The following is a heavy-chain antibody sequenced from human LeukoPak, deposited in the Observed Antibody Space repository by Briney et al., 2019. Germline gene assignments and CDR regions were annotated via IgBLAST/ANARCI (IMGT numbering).Heavy chain of an antibody. CDR2: IYYSGST. V-gene: IGHV4-30-4*08. CDR1: GGSISSGDYY. CDR3: AREGYGSGSYYLTDY. J-gene: IGHJ4*02. D-gene: IGHD3-10*01. Sequence: SQTLSLTCTVSGGSISSGDYYWSWIRQPPGKGLEWIGYIYYSGSTYYNPSLKSRVTISVDTSKNQFSLKLSSVTAADTAVYYCAREGYGSGSYYLTDYWGQGTLVTVSS.